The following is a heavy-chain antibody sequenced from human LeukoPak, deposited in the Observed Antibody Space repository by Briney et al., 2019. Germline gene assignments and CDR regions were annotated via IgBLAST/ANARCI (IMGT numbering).Heavy chain of an antibody. Sequence: GASVKVSCKASGGTFSSYAISWVRQAPGQGLEWMGRIIPILGIANYAQKFQGRVTITADKSTSTAYMELSSLRSEDTAVYYCARSGYSGPTVYWGQGTLVTVSS. V-gene: IGHV1-69*04. J-gene: IGHJ4*02. D-gene: IGHD5-12*01. CDR2: IIPILGIA. CDR1: GGTFSSYA. CDR3: ARSGYSGPTVY.